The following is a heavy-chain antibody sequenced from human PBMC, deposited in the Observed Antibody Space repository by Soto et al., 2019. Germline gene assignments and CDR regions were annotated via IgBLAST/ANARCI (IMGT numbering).Heavy chain of an antibody. CDR3: AKYKGSSGWYRYFDY. Sequence: PGRSLRLSCAASGFTFSSYGMHWGRQAPGKGLEWVAVISYDGSNKYYADSVKGRFTISRDNSKNTLYLQMNSLRAEDTAVYYCAKYKGSSGWYRYFDYWGQATFVTVS. J-gene: IGHJ4*02. D-gene: IGHD6-19*01. V-gene: IGHV3-30*18. CDR1: GFTFSSYG. CDR2: ISYDGSNK.